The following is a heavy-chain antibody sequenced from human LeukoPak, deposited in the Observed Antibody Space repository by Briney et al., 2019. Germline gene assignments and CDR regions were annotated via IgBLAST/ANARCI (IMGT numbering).Heavy chain of an antibody. CDR2: ISGSGGST. J-gene: IGHJ3*02. D-gene: IGHD3-9*01. Sequence: GGSLRLSCAASGLTFSSYAMSWVRQAPGKGLEWVSAISGSGGSTYYADSVKGRFTISRDNSKNTLYLQMNSLRAEDTAVYYCAKDLDILTGSRADAFDIWGQGTMVTVSS. CDR3: AKDLDILTGSRADAFDI. CDR1: GLTFSSYA. V-gene: IGHV3-23*01.